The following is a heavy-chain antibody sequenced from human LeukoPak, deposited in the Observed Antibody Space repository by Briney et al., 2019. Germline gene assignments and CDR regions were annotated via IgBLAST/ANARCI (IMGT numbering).Heavy chain of an antibody. CDR3: ARLAAAAGRFFDY. J-gene: IGHJ4*02. V-gene: IGHV4-39*01. D-gene: IGHD6-13*01. Sequence: PSETLSLTCTVSGGSISSSSYYWGWIRQPPGKGLEWIGSIYYSGSTYYNPSLKSRVTISVDTSKNQFSLKLGSVTAADTAVYYCARLAAAAGRFFDYWGQGTLVTVSS. CDR1: GGSISSSSYY. CDR2: IYYSGST.